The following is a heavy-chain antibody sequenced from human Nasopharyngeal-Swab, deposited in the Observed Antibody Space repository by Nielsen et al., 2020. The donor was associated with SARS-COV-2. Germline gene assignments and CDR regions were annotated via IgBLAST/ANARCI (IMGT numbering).Heavy chain of an antibody. V-gene: IGHV4-39*01. Sequence: RQAPGKGLEWIGSIYYSGSTYYNPSLKSRVTISVDTSKNQFSLKLSSVTAADTAVYYCVRHGRPYSSSWYSNTGQSIDYWGQGTLVTVSS. J-gene: IGHJ4*02. D-gene: IGHD6-13*01. CDR3: VRHGRPYSSSWYSNTGQSIDY. CDR2: IYYSGST.